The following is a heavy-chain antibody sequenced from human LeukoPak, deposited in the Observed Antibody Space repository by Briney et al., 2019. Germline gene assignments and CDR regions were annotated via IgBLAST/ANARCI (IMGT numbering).Heavy chain of an antibody. J-gene: IGHJ4*02. CDR3: ARDVSSSSGQLDY. V-gene: IGHV1-69*01. D-gene: IGHD6-6*01. Sequence: SVKVSCKASGGTFSSYAISWVRQAPGQGLEWMGGIIPIFGTANYAQKFQGRVTITADESTSTAYMELSSLRSEDTAVYYCARDVSSSSGQLDYWGQGTLVTVSS. CDR2: IIPIFGTA. CDR1: GGTFSSYA.